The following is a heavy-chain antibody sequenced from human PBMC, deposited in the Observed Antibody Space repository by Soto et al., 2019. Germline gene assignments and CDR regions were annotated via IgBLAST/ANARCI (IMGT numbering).Heavy chain of an antibody. Sequence: QVQLQESGPGLVKPSETLSLTCTVSGGSISSYYWSWIRQPPGKGLEWIGYSYYSGSTNYNPSLKSRVTISVDTSKNQFSLKLSSVTAADTAVYYCARGSTVGLHFDYWGQGTLVTVSS. J-gene: IGHJ4*02. CDR2: SYYSGST. CDR1: GGSISSYY. V-gene: IGHV4-59*01. CDR3: ARGSTVGLHFDY. D-gene: IGHD4-17*01.